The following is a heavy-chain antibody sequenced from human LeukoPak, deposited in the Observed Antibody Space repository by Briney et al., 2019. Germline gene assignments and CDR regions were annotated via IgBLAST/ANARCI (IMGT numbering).Heavy chain of an antibody. CDR3: AKDKTTVTPRGLDV. J-gene: IGHJ3*01. Sequence: GGSLRLSCLTSGFTFSTNAMSWVRQAPGKGLEWVSAISGSGGTTYYADPVKGRFTISRDNSKNTLYLQMNSLRAEDTAVYYCAKDKTTVTPRGLDVWGQGTMVTVSS. D-gene: IGHD4-17*01. V-gene: IGHV3-23*01. CDR1: GFTFSTNA. CDR2: ISGSGGTT.